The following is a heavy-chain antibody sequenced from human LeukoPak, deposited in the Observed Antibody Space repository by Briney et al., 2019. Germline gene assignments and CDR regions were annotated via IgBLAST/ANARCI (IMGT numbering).Heavy chain of an antibody. CDR3: ARDANSNYDILTGYYNDYFDY. V-gene: IGHV1-2*04. Sequence: ASVKVSCKASGCTFTGYYMHWVRQAPGQGLEWMGWINPNSGGTNYARKFQGWVTMTRDTSISTAYMELSRLRSDDTAVYYCARDANSNYDILTGYYNDYFDYWGQGTLVTVSS. CDR2: INPNSGGT. J-gene: IGHJ4*02. D-gene: IGHD3-9*01. CDR1: GCTFTGYY.